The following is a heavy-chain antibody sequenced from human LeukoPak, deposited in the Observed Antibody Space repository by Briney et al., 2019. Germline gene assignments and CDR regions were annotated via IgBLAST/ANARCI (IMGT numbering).Heavy chain of an antibody. J-gene: IGHJ4*02. CDR2: IYTSEST. CDR3: ARDLHGERAAAGIGY. D-gene: IGHD6-13*01. V-gene: IGHV4-61*02. Sequence: SETLSLTCTVSGGSISSGTYYWSWIRQPAGKGLEWIGRIYTSESTTYNPSLKSRVTISVDTSKNQFSLKLSSVTAADTAVYYCARDLHGERAAAGIGYWGQGTLVTVSS. CDR1: GGSISSGTYY.